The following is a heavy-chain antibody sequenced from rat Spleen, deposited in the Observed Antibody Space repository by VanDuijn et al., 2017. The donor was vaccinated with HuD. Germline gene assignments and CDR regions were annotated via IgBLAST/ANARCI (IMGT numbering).Heavy chain of an antibody. V-gene: IGHV5-7*01. CDR1: GFTFSDYY. CDR2: INYEGSKT. Sequence: EVQLVESGGGLVQPGRSLKLSCAASGFTFSDYYMAWVRQAPKKGLEWVATINYEGSKTYHRDAVKGRFTISRDNAKRPLFLQMDSLRSEDTATYYCARHDYGGSFDYWGQGVMVTVSS. D-gene: IGHD1-11*01. J-gene: IGHJ2*01. CDR3: ARHDYGGSFDY.